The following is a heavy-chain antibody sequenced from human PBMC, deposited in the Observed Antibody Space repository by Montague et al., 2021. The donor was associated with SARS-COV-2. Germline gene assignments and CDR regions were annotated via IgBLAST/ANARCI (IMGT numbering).Heavy chain of an antibody. CDR2: IYYSGST. Sequence: TLSLTCTVSGGSISSGGYYWSWIRQHPGKGLEWIGYIYYSGSTYYNPSLKSRVTISVDTSKNQFSLKLSSVTAADTAVYYCARVQGITMIVEVIGAFDIWGQGTMVTVSS. CDR1: GGSISSGGYY. D-gene: IGHD3-22*01. J-gene: IGHJ3*02. CDR3: ARVQGITMIVEVIGAFDI. V-gene: IGHV4-31*03.